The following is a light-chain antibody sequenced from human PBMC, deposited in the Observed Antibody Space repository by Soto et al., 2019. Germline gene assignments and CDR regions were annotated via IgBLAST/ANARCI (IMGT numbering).Light chain of an antibody. V-gene: IGLV2-14*01. CDR3: SSYTTNSTPFV. CDR2: EVN. Sequence: QSVLTQPASVSGSPGQSITISCTGTSSDVGGYNFVSWYQHHPGKAPKLMIYEVNNRPSGVSNRFSGSKSGNTASLTISGLQAEDEAEYYCSSYTTNSTPFVFGNGTKVTVL. J-gene: IGLJ1*01. CDR1: SSDVGGYNF.